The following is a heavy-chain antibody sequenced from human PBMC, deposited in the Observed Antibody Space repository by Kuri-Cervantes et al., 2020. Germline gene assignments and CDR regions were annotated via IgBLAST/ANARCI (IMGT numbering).Heavy chain of an antibody. D-gene: IGHD3-3*01. J-gene: IGHJ6*02. CDR2: ISYDGSNK. Sequence: LSLTCAASGFTFSSYGMHWVRQAPGKGLEWVAVISYDGSNKYYADSVKGRFTISRDNSKNTLYLQMNSLRAEDTAVYYCAKEIRSQYYDFWSGYYTGGANMDVWGQGTTVTVSS. V-gene: IGHV3-30*18. CDR3: AKEIRSQYYDFWSGYYTGGANMDV. CDR1: GFTFSSYG.